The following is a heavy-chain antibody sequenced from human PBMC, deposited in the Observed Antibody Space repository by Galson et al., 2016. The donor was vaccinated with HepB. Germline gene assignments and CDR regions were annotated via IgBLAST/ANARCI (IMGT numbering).Heavy chain of an antibody. CDR2: LYGGGGT. J-gene: IGHJ4*02. D-gene: IGHD4-23*01. CDR1: GFSVSAHH. V-gene: IGHV3-53*01. CDR3: PGYGGNSV. Sequence: SLRLSCAVSGFSVSAHHVGWFRQAPGKGLECVSVLYGGGGTYYTDSVEGRFSVSRDNSKNIVYLQMNSLRADVTAVYYCPGYGGNSVWGQGTLVTVSS.